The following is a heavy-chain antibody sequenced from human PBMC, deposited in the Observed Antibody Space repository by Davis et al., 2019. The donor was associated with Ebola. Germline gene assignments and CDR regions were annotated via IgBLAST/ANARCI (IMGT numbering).Heavy chain of an antibody. Sequence: GGSLRLSCAASGFTFSSYGMHWVRQAPGKGLEWVSSISSSSSYIYYADSVKGRFTISRDNAKNSLYLQMNSLRAEDTAVYYCARRGGSGILYGMDVWGQGTTVTVSS. CDR1: GFTFSSYG. CDR3: ARRGGSGILYGMDV. D-gene: IGHD6-19*01. CDR2: ISSSSSYI. V-gene: IGHV3-21*01. J-gene: IGHJ6*02.